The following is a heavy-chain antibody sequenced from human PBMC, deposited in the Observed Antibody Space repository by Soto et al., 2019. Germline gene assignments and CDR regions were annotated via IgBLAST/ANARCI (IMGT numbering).Heavy chain of an antibody. V-gene: IGHV4-59*01. CDR2: VYHTGAT. D-gene: IGHD5-12*01. Sequence: SETLSLTCTVSGASISSSYWSWIRQSPERGLEWIAYVYHTGATNYNPSLKSRVTISLDTSKGQFSLNLTSLTTADTAVYFCARGGNRYSNVASGVGGFDYWGQGSQVTVS. J-gene: IGHJ4*02. CDR3: ARGGNRYSNVASGVGGFDY. CDR1: GASISSSY.